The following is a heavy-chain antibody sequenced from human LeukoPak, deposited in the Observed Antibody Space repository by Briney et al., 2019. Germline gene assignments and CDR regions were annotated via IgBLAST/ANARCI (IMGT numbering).Heavy chain of an antibody. CDR1: GGSFSGYY. CDR3: ARQGITMIVVVPNDAFDI. V-gene: IGHV4-34*01. J-gene: IGHJ3*02. D-gene: IGHD3-22*01. Sequence: PSETLSLTCAVYGGSFSGYYWSWIRQPPGKGLEWIGEINHSGSTNYNPSLKSRVTISVDTSKNQFSLKLSSVTAADTAVYYCARQGITMIVVVPNDAFDIWGQGTMVTVSS. CDR2: INHSGST.